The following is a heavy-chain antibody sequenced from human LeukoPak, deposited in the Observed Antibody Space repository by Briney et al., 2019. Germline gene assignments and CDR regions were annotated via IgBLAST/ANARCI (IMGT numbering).Heavy chain of an antibody. CDR1: GYSISSGYY. CDR2: IYYSGST. V-gene: IGHV4-38-2*02. CDR3: ARGGTTVVTPPFDY. Sequence: SETLSLTCTVSGYSISSGYYWGWIRQPPGKGLEWIGYIYYSGSTNYNPSLKSRVTISVDTSKNQFSLKLSSVTAADTAVYYCARGGTTVVTPPFDYWGQGTLVTVSS. D-gene: IGHD4-23*01. J-gene: IGHJ4*02.